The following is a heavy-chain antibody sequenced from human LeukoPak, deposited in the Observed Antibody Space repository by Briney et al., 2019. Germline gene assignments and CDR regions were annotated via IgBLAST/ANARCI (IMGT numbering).Heavy chain of an antibody. V-gene: IGHV3-23*01. CDR3: SKRGSDSPSCFQH. CDR1: GVTGRSEA. J-gene: IGHJ1*01. Sequence: GVTGRSEAMGWRRKVTGKGPEWVSAISSSGADTHYADSVKGRFTISRDNSKNTLYLQMNSLRAEDTAVYYCSKRGSDSPSCFQHWGQGTLVTVSS. CDR2: ISSSGADT. D-gene: IGHD2-21*02.